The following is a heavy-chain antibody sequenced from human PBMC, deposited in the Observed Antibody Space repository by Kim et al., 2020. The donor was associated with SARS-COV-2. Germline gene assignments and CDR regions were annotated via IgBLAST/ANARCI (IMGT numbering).Heavy chain of an antibody. D-gene: IGHD3-10*01. V-gene: IGHV3-48*02. CDR2: ISTSGTSV. CDR1: GFIFSSYD. CDR3: ERDGWL. J-gene: IGHJ4*02. Sequence: GGSLRLSCAASGFIFSSYDMNWVRQAPGKGLEWVSYISTSGTSVHYADSVKGRFSISRDNAKSSLYLQMDSLRDDDTAVYYCERDGWLRGQGTLVTVSS.